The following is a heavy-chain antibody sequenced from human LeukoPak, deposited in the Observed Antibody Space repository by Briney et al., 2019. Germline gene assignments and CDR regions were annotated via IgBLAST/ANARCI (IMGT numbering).Heavy chain of an antibody. CDR1: GFTFSSYS. V-gene: IGHV3-21*01. CDR3: ARYAHRDSSGWYVFDY. Sequence: PGGSLRLSCEGSGFTFSSYSMNWVRQAPGKGLEWVSSISSSSSYIYYADSVKGRFTISRDNAKNSLYLQMNSLRAEDTAVYYCARYAHRDSSGWYVFDYWGQGTLVTVSS. CDR2: ISSSSSYI. J-gene: IGHJ4*02. D-gene: IGHD6-19*01.